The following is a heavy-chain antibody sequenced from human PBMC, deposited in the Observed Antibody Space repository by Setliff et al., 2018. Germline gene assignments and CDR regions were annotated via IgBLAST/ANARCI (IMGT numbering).Heavy chain of an antibody. CDR1: GGSITSGSYY. V-gene: IGHV4-61*02. J-gene: IGHJ6*03. D-gene: IGHD2-15*01. Sequence: SETLSLTCAVSGGSITSGSYYWSWIRQPAGEGLEWIGRLHTSGSTNYNDSLKSRVTISLDKSKNQFSFNLTSVTAADTAVYFCARDSWVRVRFTHSYYMDVWGKGTTVTVSS. CDR3: ARDSWVRVRFTHSYYMDV. CDR2: LHTSGST.